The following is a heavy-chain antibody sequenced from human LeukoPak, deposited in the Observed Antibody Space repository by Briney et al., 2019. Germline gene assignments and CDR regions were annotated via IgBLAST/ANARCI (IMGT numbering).Heavy chain of an antibody. CDR2: IKQDGSEK. J-gene: IGHJ4*02. Sequence: PGGSLRLSCAASGFTFSNAWMSWVRQAPGKGLEWVASIKQDGSEKYYVDSVRGRFTISRDNTKNSLYLQMNSLRAEDTAVYYCARAFSVTTDYFDYWGQGTLVTVSS. CDR1: GFTFSNAW. D-gene: IGHD4-11*01. V-gene: IGHV3-7*03. CDR3: ARAFSVTTDYFDY.